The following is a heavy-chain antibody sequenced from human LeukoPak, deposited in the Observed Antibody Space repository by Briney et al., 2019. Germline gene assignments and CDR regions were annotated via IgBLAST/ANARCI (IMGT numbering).Heavy chain of an antibody. CDR2: INHSGST. CDR3: ARRRIAATGKNFDY. D-gene: IGHD6-13*01. CDR1: GGSFSGYY. J-gene: IGHJ4*02. Sequence: PSETLSLTCAVYGGSFSGYYWSWIRQPPGKGLEWIGEINHSGSTNYNPSLKSRVTISVDTSKNQFSLKLSSVTAADTAVYYCARRRIAATGKNFDYWGQGTLVTVSS. V-gene: IGHV4-34*01.